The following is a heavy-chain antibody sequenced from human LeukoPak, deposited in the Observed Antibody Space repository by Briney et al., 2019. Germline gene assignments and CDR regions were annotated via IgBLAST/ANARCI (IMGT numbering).Heavy chain of an antibody. J-gene: IGHJ6*02. CDR1: GYSFTSYW. V-gene: IGHV5-51*01. CDR3: ARRVGAVADKEYYYYYGMDV. Sequence: GESLKISCKGSGYSFTSYWIGLVRQMPGKGLEWMGIIYPGDYDTRYSPSFQGQFTISADKSISTAYLQWSSLKASDTAMYYCARRVGAVADKEYYYYYGMDVWGQGATVTVSS. D-gene: IGHD6-19*01. CDR2: IYPGDYDT.